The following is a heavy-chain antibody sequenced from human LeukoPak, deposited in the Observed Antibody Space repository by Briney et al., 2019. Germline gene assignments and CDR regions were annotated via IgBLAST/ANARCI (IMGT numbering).Heavy chain of an antibody. CDR3: AKAPVTTCRGAYCYPFDY. D-gene: IGHD2-21*01. V-gene: IGHV3-23*01. Sequence: GGSLRLSCAASGFTLSSYAMSWVRQGPGKGLEWVSAISVSGNTYHADSVKGRFTISRDSSKNTLFLQMNRLRPEDAAVYYCAKAPVTTCRGAYCYPFDYWGQGTLVTVSS. CDR2: ISVSGNT. J-gene: IGHJ4*02. CDR1: GFTLSSYA.